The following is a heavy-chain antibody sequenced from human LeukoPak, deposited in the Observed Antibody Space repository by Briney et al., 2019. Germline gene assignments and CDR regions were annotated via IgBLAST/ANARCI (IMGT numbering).Heavy chain of an antibody. V-gene: IGHV3-23*01. CDR1: GFTFSSYA. Sequence: GGSLRLSCAASGFTFSSYAMSWVRQAPGKGLEWVSAISSSGGSTYYADSVKGRFTISRDNSKNTLYLQMNSLRAEDTAVYYCALHYGSGRTLDYWGQGTLVTVSS. J-gene: IGHJ4*02. D-gene: IGHD3-10*01. CDR3: ALHYGSGRTLDY. CDR2: ISSSGGST.